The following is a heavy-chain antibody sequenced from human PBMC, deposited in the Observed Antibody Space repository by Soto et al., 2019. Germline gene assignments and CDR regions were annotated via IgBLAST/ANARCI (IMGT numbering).Heavy chain of an antibody. CDR3: TRVGTYDSSGPDAFDI. CDR2: IRSKAYGGTT. J-gene: IGHJ3*02. D-gene: IGHD3-22*01. CDR1: GFTFGDYA. Sequence: GGSLRLSCTASGFTFGDYAMSWVRQAPGKGLEWVGFIRSKAYGGTTEYAAYVKGRFTISRDDSKSIAYLQMNSLKTEDTAVYYCTRVGTYDSSGPDAFDIWGQGTMVTVSS. V-gene: IGHV3-49*04.